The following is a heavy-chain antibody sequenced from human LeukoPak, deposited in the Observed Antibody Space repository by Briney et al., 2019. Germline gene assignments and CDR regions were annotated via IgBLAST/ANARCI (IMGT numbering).Heavy chain of an antibody. CDR3: ARDLESSGYQYYFDY. V-gene: IGHV1-46*01. J-gene: IGHJ4*02. CDR2: INPSGGNT. Sequence: ASVKVSCKASGYTFTSYYMHWVRQAPGQGLEWMGIINPSGGNTSYAQKFQGRVTMTRDTSTSTVYMELSSLRSEDTAVYYCARDLESSGYQYYFDYWGQGTLVTVSS. CDR1: GYTFTSYY. D-gene: IGHD3-22*01.